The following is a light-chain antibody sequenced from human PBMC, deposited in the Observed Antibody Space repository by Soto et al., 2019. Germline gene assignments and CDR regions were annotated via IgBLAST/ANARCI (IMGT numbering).Light chain of an antibody. CDR3: QQLNSYPFT. CDR2: DVS. V-gene: IGKV1-9*01. Sequence: PVTQSSSAPSSSVWDRVTLTWGTSQDSSKYLAWYQQKPGTAPKLLIYDVSTSQSGVPSRFTGSGSGAAFTLTINSLQPEDFATYFCQQLNSYPFTFGGGTKVDIK. J-gene: IGKJ4*01. CDR1: QDSSKY.